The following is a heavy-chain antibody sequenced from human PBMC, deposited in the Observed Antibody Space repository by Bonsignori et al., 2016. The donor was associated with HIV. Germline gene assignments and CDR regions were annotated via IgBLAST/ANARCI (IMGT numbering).Heavy chain of an antibody. J-gene: IGHJ4*02. D-gene: IGHD6-19*01. Sequence: GGSLRLSCTASRFNFDDYSMHWVRQAPGKGLEWVSGISQKSDVTIYADSVKGRFTISRDNAKNSLYLQMNSLRAEDTALYYCARRGDTGWYPFDLWGQGTLVTVS. CDR2: ISQKSDVT. CDR1: RFNFDDYS. CDR3: ARRGDTGWYPFDL. V-gene: IGHV3-9*01.